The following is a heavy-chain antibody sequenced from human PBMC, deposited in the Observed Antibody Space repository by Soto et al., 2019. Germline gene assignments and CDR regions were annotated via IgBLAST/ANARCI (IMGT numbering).Heavy chain of an antibody. CDR1: GDTFSSYA. CDR2: MSGSGGST. V-gene: IGHV3-23*01. CDR3: AKDHYLSGFHYHAIDY. Sequence: HPGRSPRLSCAASGDTFSSYAMSWVRQAPGKGLEWVSAMSGSGGSTYYADSVRGRFTISRDNSKNTLYLQMNSLRAEDTAVYYCAKDHYLSGFHYHAIDYWGKGTLVPVSA. D-gene: IGHD3-3*02. J-gene: IGHJ4*02.